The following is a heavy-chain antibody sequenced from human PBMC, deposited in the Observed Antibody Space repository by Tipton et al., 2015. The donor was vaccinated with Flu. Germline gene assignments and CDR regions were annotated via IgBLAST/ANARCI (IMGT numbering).Heavy chain of an antibody. D-gene: IGHD6-13*01. CDR3: ARDSAAHYGMDV. CDR2: IYYSGSI. Sequence: TLSLTCTVSGGSISSYYWSWIRQPPGKGLEWIGYIYYSGSINYNPSLKSRVTISVDTSKNQFSLKLSSVTAADTAVYYCARDSAAHYGMDVWGQGTTVTVSS. V-gene: IGHV4-59*08. CDR1: GGSISSYY. J-gene: IGHJ6*02.